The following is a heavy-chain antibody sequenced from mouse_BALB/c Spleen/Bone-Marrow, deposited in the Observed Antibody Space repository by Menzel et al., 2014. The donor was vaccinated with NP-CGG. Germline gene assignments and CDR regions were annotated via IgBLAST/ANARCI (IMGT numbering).Heavy chain of an antibody. Sequence: VHLKESGAELVKPGASVKLSCTASGFNIKDTYMHWVKQRPEQGLEWIGRIDPANGNTKYDPKFQGKATITADTSSNTAYLQLSSLTSEDTAVYYCARYYYGSSYFDYWGQGPTLTVSS. J-gene: IGHJ2*01. D-gene: IGHD1-1*01. CDR1: GFNIKDTY. CDR3: ARYYYGSSYFDY. V-gene: IGHV14-3*02. CDR2: IDPANGNT.